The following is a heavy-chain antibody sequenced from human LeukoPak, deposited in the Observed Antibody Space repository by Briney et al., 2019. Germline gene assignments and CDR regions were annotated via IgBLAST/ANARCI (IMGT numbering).Heavy chain of an antibody. J-gene: IGHJ6*03. V-gene: IGHV4-34*01. CDR2: INHSGST. CDR3: ARHDYYGSGSFYYMDV. D-gene: IGHD3-10*01. CDR1: GVSFSGYY. Sequence: PSETLSLTCAVYGVSFSGYYWSWIRQPPGKGLEWIGEINHSGSTNYNPSLKSRVTISVDTSKNQFSLKLSSVTAADTAVYYCARHDYYGSGSFYYMDVWGKGTTVTVSS.